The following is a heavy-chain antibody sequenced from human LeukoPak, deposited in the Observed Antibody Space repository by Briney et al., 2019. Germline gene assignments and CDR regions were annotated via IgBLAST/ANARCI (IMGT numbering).Heavy chain of an antibody. CDR3: ARRASPLGF. D-gene: IGHD7-27*01. Sequence: SETLSLTCTVSGGSIGSYYWSWIRQPPGKGLEWIGYIYYSGTTNYNPSLKSRVTISVDTSKNQFSLKLSSVSAADTAVYYCARRASPLGFWGQGTLVTVSS. V-gene: IGHV4-59*01. CDR2: IYYSGTT. CDR1: GGSIGSYY. J-gene: IGHJ4*02.